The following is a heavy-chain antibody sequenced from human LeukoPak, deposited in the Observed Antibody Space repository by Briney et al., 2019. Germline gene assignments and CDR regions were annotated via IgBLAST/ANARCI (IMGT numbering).Heavy chain of an antibody. CDR3: ARVISDCTNFNCFKGYFDY. CDR2: INPNSGGT. Sequence: ASVKVSCKASGGTFSSYAISWVRQAPGQGLEWMGRINPNSGGTKYSQKFQARVTITRDTSANTAYMELSSLGSGDTTIYYCARVISDCTNFNCFKGYFDYWGQGTPVTVSS. J-gene: IGHJ4*01. V-gene: IGHV1-3*01. CDR1: GGTFSSYA. D-gene: IGHD2-8*01.